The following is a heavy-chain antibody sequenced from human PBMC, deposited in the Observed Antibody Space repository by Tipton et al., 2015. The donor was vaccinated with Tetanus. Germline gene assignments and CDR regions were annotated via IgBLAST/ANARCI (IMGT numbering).Heavy chain of an antibody. CDR2: IYPGDSDT. D-gene: IGHD2-8*01. CDR1: GYIFNNYW. Sequence: VLLVQSGGEVKKPGESLKISCKGSGYIFNNYWIGWVRQMPGKGLEWVGIIYPGDSDTRYSPSFQGQVTISVDKSISTAYLQWSSLKASDTSMFYCARAHCSDGVCNFDYWGQGALVTVAS. V-gene: IGHV5-51*01. CDR3: ARAHCSDGVCNFDY. J-gene: IGHJ4*02.